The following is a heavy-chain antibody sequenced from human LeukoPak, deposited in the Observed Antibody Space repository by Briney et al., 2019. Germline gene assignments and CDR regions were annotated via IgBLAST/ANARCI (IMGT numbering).Heavy chain of an antibody. CDR1: GYSFPDYW. D-gene: IGHD3-10*01. V-gene: IGHV5-51*01. J-gene: IGHJ6*02. Sequence: GESLKISCKGSGYSFPDYWIGWVRQMPGKGLEWMGIIYPGDSDTRYSPSFQGQVTISADKSFSTAYLQWSSLKASDTAMYYCARADKLKWFGDPRRPYYYVWDVWGQGPTVTVSS. CDR2: IYPGDSDT. CDR3: ARADKLKWFGDPRRPYYYVWDV.